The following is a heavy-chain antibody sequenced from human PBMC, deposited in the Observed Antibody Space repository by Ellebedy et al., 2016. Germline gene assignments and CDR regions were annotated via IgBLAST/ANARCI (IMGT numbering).Heavy chain of an antibody. Sequence: SETLSLTCTVSGGSMSGYYWSWIRRPPGKGLEYIGYVYYNGITKYSPSLSSRLSISIDTSKNQFSLSLNSVTAADTAVYYCARFSRDGYAYIDYWGQGTLVTVSS. V-gene: IGHV4-59*01. J-gene: IGHJ4*02. CDR2: VYYNGIT. CDR3: ARFSRDGYAYIDY. CDR1: GGSMSGYY. D-gene: IGHD5-24*01.